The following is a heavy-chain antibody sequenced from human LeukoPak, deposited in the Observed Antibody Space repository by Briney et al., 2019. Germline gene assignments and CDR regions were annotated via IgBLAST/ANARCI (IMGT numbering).Heavy chain of an antibody. CDR2: INHSGST. CDR1: GGSFSGYY. CDR3: ARVGPGPNGSGSYRDY. Sequence: PSETLSLTCAVYGGSFSGYYWSWIRQPPGKGLEWIGEINHSGSTNYNPSLKSRVTISVDTSKNQFSLKLSSVTAADTAVYYCARVGPGPNGSGSYRDYWGQGTLVTVSS. J-gene: IGHJ4*02. V-gene: IGHV4-34*01. D-gene: IGHD3-10*01.